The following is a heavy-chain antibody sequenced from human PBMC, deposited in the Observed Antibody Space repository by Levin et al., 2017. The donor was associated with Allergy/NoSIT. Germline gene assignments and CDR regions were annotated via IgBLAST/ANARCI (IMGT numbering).Heavy chain of an antibody. V-gene: IGHV3-30*18. CDR1: GFTFSTSG. Sequence: LSLTCVASGFTFSTSGMHWVRQAPGKGLEWVALLTSDASHKFYADSVRGRFTISRDNSENTLHLQINSLRVEDTAVYYCAKGGDMDVWGNGTTVIVSS. CDR3: AKGGDMDV. CDR2: LTSDASHK. J-gene: IGHJ6*03.